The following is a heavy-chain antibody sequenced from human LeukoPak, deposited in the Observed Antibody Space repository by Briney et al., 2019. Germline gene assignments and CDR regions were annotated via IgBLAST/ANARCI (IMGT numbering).Heavy chain of an antibody. CDR2: TVSEIDGGTT. D-gene: IGHD1-7*01. Sequence: PGGSLRLSCAASGFTFNYAWMSWVRQVPGKGLEWVGQTVSEIDGGTTDYATPVRGRFTISRDDSKSTLYLQMNSLKIEDTAVYYCTTDEDWNYARKDVWGQGATVIVSS. J-gene: IGHJ6*02. CDR1: GFTFNYAW. V-gene: IGHV3-15*04. CDR3: TTDEDWNYARKDV.